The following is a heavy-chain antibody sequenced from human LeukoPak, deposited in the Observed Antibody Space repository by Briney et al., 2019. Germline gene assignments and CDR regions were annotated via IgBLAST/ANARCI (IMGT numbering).Heavy chain of an antibody. D-gene: IGHD1-7*01. CDR1: GGSISGYF. CDR3: ARQNPATTADY. V-gene: IGHV4-59*08. Sequence: SETLSLTCTVSGGSISGYFWSWVRQPPGKGLEWIGYIFSSGSTNYNPSLKSRVTISVDTSKNQFSLILSSVTAADTAVSYCARQNPATTADYWGQGSLVTVSS. CDR2: IFSSGST. J-gene: IGHJ4*02.